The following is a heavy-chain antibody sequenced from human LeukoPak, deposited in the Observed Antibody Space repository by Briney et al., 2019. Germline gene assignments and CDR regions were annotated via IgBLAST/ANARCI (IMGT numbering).Heavy chain of an antibody. V-gene: IGHV3-21*01. D-gene: IGHD3-22*01. CDR2: ISSSSSYI. CDR1: GFTFSSYS. J-gene: IGHJ4*02. Sequence: PGRSLRLSCAASGFTFSSYSMNWVRQAPGKGLEWVSAISSSSSYIYYADSVKGRFTISRDNAKNSLYLQMNSLRAEDTAVYYCSRDLGSSGYYYAFDDWGQIILVTVSS. CDR3: SRDLGSSGYYYAFDD.